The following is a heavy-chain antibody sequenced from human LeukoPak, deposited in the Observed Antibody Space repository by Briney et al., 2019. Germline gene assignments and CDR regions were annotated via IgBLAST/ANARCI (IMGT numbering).Heavy chain of an antibody. Sequence: SETLSLTCAVSGYSISSGYYWDWIRQPPGKGLEWIGSIYHSGSTYYNPSLKSRVTISVDTSKNQFSLKLSSVTAADTAVYYCARGTTFFDYWGQGTLVTVSS. CDR2: IYHSGST. D-gene: IGHD1-1*01. CDR3: ARGTTFFDY. CDR1: GYSISSGYY. V-gene: IGHV4-38-2*01. J-gene: IGHJ4*02.